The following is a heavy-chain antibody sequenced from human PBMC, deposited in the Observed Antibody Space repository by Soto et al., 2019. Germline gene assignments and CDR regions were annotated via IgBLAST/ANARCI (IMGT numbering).Heavy chain of an antibody. D-gene: IGHD1-26*01. CDR1: GYTFTSYG. CDR2: ISAYNGNT. CDR3: ARDSLILGATNYYCGMDV. Sequence: QVQLVQSGAEVKKPGASVKVSCKASGYTFTSYGISWVRQAPGQGLEWMGWISAYNGNTNYAQKLQGRVTMTTDTSTSPDYMEMRSLRSDDTAVYYCARDSLILGATNYYCGMDVWGQGTTVTVSS. J-gene: IGHJ6*02. V-gene: IGHV1-18*01.